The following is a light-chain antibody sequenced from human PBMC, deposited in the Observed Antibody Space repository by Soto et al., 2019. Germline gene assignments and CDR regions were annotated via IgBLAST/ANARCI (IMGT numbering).Light chain of an antibody. CDR3: QQYNNWPRT. J-gene: IGKJ1*01. V-gene: IGKV3-15*01. CDR1: QSVSSN. Sequence: ERVMTQSTATLSVSPGERATLSCRASQSVSSNLAWYQQKPGQAPRLLIYGASTRATGIPARFSGSGSGTEFTLTISSLQSEDFAVYYCQQYNNWPRTFG. CDR2: GAS.